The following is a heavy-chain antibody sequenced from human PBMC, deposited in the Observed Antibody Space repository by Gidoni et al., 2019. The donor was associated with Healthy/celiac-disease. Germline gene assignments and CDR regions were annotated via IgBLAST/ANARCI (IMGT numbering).Heavy chain of an antibody. V-gene: IGHV3-33*01. D-gene: IGHD3-10*01. CDR1: GFTFSSYG. J-gene: IGHJ4*02. CDR3: ARDKFGSAVL. Sequence: QVQLVEPGGGVGQPGRSLRLSCAASGFTFSSYGMHWVRQAPGKGLEWMAVIWYDGSNKYYADSVKGRCTISRDNSKNTLYLQMNSLRAEDTAVYYCARDKFGSAVLWGQGTLVTVSS. CDR2: IWYDGSNK.